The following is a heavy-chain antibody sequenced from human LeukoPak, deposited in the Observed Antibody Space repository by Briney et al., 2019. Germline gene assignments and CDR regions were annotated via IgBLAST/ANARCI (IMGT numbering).Heavy chain of an antibody. D-gene: IGHD1-26*01. CDR3: ARDLYSGSFLANY. CDR1: GYVFTNYG. CDR2: ITAYNDNT. J-gene: IGHJ4*02. Sequence: ASVKVSCMASGYVFTNYGINWVRQAPGQGLEWMGWITAYNDNTREAQKFQGRVTMTTDTSTRIAYMELRSLRSDDTAVYYCARDLYSGSFLANYWGQGTLVTVSS. V-gene: IGHV1-18*01.